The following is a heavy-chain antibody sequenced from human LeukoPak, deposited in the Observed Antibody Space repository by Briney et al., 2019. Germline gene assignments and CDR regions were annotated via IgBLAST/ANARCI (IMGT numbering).Heavy chain of an antibody. D-gene: IGHD1-1*01. V-gene: IGHV4-59*01. CDR1: GDSISPYY. CDR2: IYYSGDT. J-gene: IGHJ4*02. Sequence: ASETLSLTCTVSGDSISPYYWGWIRRPPGKGLEWIGYIYYSGDTTYNPSLKSRVTMSVDTSKNQFSLKLSSVTAADTAVYYCARDKQPGDYWGQGALVTVSS. CDR3: ARDKQPGDY.